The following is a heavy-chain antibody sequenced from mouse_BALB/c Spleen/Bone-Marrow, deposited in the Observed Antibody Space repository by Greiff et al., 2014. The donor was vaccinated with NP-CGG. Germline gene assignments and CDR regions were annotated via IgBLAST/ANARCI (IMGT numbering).Heavy chain of an antibody. Sequence: LMESGAELVKPGASVKLSCKASGYTFTSYYMYWVKQRPGQGLEWIGEINPSNGGTNFIEKFKSKATLTVDKSSNTAYVQLSSLTSEDSAVYHCTRSNYGYWFFDVWGAGTTVTVSS. CDR2: INPSNGGT. CDR1: GYTFTSYY. CDR3: TRSNYGYWFFDV. D-gene: IGHD1-1*01. J-gene: IGHJ1*01. V-gene: IGHV1S81*02.